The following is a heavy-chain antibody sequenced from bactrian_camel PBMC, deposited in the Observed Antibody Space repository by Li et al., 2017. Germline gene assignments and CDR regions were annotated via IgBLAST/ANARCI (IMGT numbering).Heavy chain of an antibody. CDR2: IDSLGIT. Sequence: VQLVESGGGSVQAGGSLTVSCAASAYRGCMGWFRQAPGKEREGVATIDSLGITTYAYSVKGRFTISKDNAKNILYLAVSMLKPEDTGTYYCAADLPYMAGDRALGAQPEFGVYGQGTQVTVS. CDR1: AYRGC. V-gene: IGHV3S53*01. J-gene: IGHJ4*01. D-gene: IGHD1*01.